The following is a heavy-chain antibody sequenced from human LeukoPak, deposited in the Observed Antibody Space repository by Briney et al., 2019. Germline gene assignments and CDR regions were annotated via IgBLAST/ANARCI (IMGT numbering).Heavy chain of an antibody. CDR1: GFTFSSYA. D-gene: IGHD6-6*01. J-gene: IGHJ4*02. Sequence: GGSLRLSCAASGFTFSSYAMSWVRQAPGKGLECVSPINGNGGSTDYADSVKGRFTISRDNSKNTLYLQMNSLRAEDMAVYYCAKLGKTARFHIFPYYFDYWGQGTLVTVSS. CDR3: AKLGKTARFHIFPYYFDY. CDR2: INGNGGST. V-gene: IGHV3-23*01.